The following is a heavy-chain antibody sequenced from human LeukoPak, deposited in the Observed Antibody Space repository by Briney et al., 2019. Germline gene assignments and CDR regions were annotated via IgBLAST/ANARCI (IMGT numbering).Heavy chain of an antibody. Sequence: GGSLRLSCAASGFTFSSYSMNWVRQAPGKGLEWVSSISSSSSYIYYADSVKGRFTISRDNAKNSLYLQMNSLRAEDTAVYYCARALVAGTDFDYWGQGTLVTVSS. CDR2: ISSSSSYI. J-gene: IGHJ4*02. CDR1: GFTFSSYS. V-gene: IGHV3-21*01. D-gene: IGHD2-15*01. CDR3: ARALVAGTDFDY.